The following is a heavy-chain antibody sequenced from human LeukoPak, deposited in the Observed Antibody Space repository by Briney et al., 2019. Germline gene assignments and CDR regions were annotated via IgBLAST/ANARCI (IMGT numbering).Heavy chain of an antibody. CDR1: GFTFSSYA. CDR2: ISGSGGST. J-gene: IGHJ4*02. Sequence: GGSLRLSCAASGFTFSSYAMSWVRQAPGKGLEWVSAISGSGGSTYYADSVKGRFTISRDNSKNTLYLQMNSLRAEDTAVYYCAKDLYIVVVPAGRFDYWGQGTLVTVSS. CDR3: AKDLYIVVVPAGRFDY. D-gene: IGHD2-2*01. V-gene: IGHV3-23*01.